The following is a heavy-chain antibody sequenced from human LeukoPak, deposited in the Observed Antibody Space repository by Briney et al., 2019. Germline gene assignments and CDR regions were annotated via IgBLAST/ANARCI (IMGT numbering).Heavy chain of an antibody. V-gene: IGHV4-34*01. J-gene: IGHJ6*03. Sequence: SGTLSLTCAVYGGSFSGYYWSWIRQAPGKGLEWIGEINHSGSTNYNLSLKSRVTISVDTSKNQFSLKMSSVTAADTAVYYCARHGGIVDMDAWGKGTTVTISS. CDR2: INHSGST. D-gene: IGHD3-16*01. CDR3: ARHGGIVDMDA. CDR1: GGSFSGYY.